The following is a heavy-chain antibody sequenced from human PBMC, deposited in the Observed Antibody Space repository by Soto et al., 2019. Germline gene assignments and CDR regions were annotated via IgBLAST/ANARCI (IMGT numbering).Heavy chain of an antibody. D-gene: IGHD3-9*01. CDR3: TRKTPPTGMEV. CDR2: IGSGGDT. CDR1: GFTLSSYD. Sequence: EVQLVESGGGLVQPGGSLRLSCAASGFTLSSYDIHWVRQATGEGLAWVSGIGSGGDTHYADSVKGRFIISREDGKNSLYLQMNKPRVGDTAVYYCTRKTPPTGMEVWGQGATVTVSS. J-gene: IGHJ6*02. V-gene: IGHV3-13*01.